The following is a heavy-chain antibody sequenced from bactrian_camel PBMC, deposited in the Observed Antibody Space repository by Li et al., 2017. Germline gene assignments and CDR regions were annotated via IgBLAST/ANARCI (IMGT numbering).Heavy chain of an antibody. CDR1: GYHHSAYC. J-gene: IGHJ4*01. Sequence: HVQLVESGGGSVQTGGSLRLSCAASGYHHSAYCLAWFRQAPGKAREGVAGIGTNGVATTTDSVKGRFTISRDNAKTTLFLEMNSLKPDDTAMYYCATEVYCANVLSPSEYDTWGQGTQVTVS. CDR3: ATEVYCANVLSPSEYDT. V-gene: IGHV3S1*01. CDR2: IGTNGVAT. D-gene: IGHD3*01.